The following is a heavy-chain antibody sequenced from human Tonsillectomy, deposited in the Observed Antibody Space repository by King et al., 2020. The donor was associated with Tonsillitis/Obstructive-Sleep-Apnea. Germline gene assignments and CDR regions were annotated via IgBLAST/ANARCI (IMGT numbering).Heavy chain of an antibody. D-gene: IGHD3-16*02. CDR2: MSGSGGST. CDR3: AGDYVWGSYRYHNFDF. V-gene: IGHV3-23*04. CDR1: GFTFSSYA. J-gene: IGHJ4*02. Sequence: VQLVESGGGLVQPGGSLRLACAASGFTFSSYAMSWVRQAPGKGLEGVSAMSGSGGSTYYADSVKGRFNISRDNSKNTMYMQMNSVRSEDTAVYYCAGDYVWGSYRYHNFDFWGPGTLVTVSS.